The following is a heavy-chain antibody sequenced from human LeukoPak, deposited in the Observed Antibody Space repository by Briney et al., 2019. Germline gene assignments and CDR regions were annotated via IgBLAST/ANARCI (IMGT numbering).Heavy chain of an antibody. D-gene: IGHD4-17*01. CDR1: GGSISSSNYY. CDR2: INHSGST. Sequence: SETLSLTCTVSGGSISSSNYYWGWIRQPPGKGLEWIGEINHSGSTYYNPSLKSRVTISVDTSKNQFSLKLSSVTAADTAVYYCARAGDYQALLFDYWGQGTLVTVSS. V-gene: IGHV4-39*07. J-gene: IGHJ4*02. CDR3: ARAGDYQALLFDY.